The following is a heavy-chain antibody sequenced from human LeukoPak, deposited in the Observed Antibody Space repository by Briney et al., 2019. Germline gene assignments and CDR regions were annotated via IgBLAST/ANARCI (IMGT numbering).Heavy chain of an antibody. D-gene: IGHD3-3*01. J-gene: IGHJ5*02. Sequence: ASVKVSCKGSGYTFIGYNIHWVRQAPGGGLEWMGWINPTNGATMNAVKFQGRVTMTRDTSITTAYMELSRLTSDDTAVYYCATPGDEWSVDTWGQGTLVTVSP. V-gene: IGHV1-2*02. CDR3: ATPGDEWSVDT. CDR2: INPTNGAT. CDR1: GYTFIGYN.